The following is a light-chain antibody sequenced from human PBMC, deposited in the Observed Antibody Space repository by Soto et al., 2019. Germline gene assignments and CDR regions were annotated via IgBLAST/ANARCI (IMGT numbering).Light chain of an antibody. CDR1: QTVGVR. CDR3: QQYGSSPPWT. Sequence: EVVLTQSLATVSASHGERATLSCRASQTVGVRLAWYQHKPGQAPRLLIYEASNRAAGVPDRFSGSGSGTDFTLTISRLEPEDFAVYYCQQYGSSPPWTFGQGTKVDI. CDR2: EAS. V-gene: IGKV3-20*01. J-gene: IGKJ1*01.